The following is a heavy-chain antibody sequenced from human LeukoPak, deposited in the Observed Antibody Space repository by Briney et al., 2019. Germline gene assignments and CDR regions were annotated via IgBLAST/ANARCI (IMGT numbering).Heavy chain of an antibody. Sequence: ASVKVSCKASGYTFTSYGISWVRQAPGQGLEWMGWISAYNGNTNYAQKLQGRVTMTTDTSTSTAYMELRSLRSDDTAVYYCARDDRDFWSGYTFDYWGQGTLVTVSS. CDR3: ARDDRDFWSGYTFDY. D-gene: IGHD3-3*01. CDR1: GYTFTSYG. V-gene: IGHV1-18*01. CDR2: ISAYNGNT. J-gene: IGHJ4*02.